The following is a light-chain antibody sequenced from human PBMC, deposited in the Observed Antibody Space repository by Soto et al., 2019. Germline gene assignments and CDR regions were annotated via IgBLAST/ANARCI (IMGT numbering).Light chain of an antibody. CDR2: GES. CDR1: QNVLSNY. Sequence: EIVLTQSPVPLSLSPGERATLSCWASQNVLSNYLAWYQQKPGQAPRIIIYGESTRATDIPDRFGGSGSGTDLNLTISRLEPEDFAVYYCQQYSFLPRTFGQGTKVDIK. J-gene: IGKJ1*01. V-gene: IGKV3-20*01. CDR3: QQYSFLPRT.